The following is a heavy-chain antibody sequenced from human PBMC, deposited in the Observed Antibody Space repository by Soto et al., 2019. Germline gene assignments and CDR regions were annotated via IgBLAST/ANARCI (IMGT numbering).Heavy chain of an antibody. D-gene: IGHD2-21*02. Sequence: GASVKVSCKASGYTFTIYGISCVRQSPVQWLDWMGWISAYNGNTNYAQKLQGRVTMTTDTSTSTAYMELRSLRSDDTAVYYCARDWVGHIVVVTAIGAHYGMDVWGQGTTVTVSS. J-gene: IGHJ6*02. CDR2: ISAYNGNT. CDR3: ARDWVGHIVVVTAIGAHYGMDV. CDR1: GYTFTIYG. V-gene: IGHV1-18*04.